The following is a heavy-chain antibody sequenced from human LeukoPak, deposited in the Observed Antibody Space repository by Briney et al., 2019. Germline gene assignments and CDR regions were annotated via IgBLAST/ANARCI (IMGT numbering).Heavy chain of an antibody. CDR2: IYPGDSDT. J-gene: IGHJ5*02. V-gene: IGHV5-51*01. D-gene: IGHD4-17*01. CDR1: GYSFTSYC. CDR3: ARLPLTTVTTNWFDP. Sequence: GESLKISCKGSGYSFTSYCIGWVRQMPGKGLEWMGIIYPGDSDTRYSPSFQGQVTISADKSISTAYLQWSSLKASDTAMYYCARLPLTTVTTNWFDPWGQGTLVTVSS.